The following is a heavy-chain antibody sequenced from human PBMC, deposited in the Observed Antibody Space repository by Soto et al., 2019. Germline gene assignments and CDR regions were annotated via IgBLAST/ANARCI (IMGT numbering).Heavy chain of an antibody. CDR1: GGSISSSSYF. J-gene: IGHJ4*02. D-gene: IGHD2-2*01. V-gene: IGHV4-39*01. CDR2: IYYSGST. Sequence: SETLSLTCTVSGGSISSSSYFWGWIRQPPGKGLEWIGSIYYSGSTYYNPSLKSRVTISVDTSKNQFSLKLSSVTAADTAVYYCASPRGCRGLPNLPYAYWGQGTLVTVSS. CDR3: ASPRGCRGLPNLPYAY.